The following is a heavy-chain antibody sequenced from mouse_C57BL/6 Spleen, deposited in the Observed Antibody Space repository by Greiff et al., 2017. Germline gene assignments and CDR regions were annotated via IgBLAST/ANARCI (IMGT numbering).Heavy chain of an antibody. CDR2: IRNKANNHAT. CDR1: GFTFSDAW. J-gene: IGHJ3*01. D-gene: IGHD1-2*01. CDR3: TRRLLRLDRVAY. V-gene: IGHV6-6*01. Sequence: EVQLVESGGGLVQPGGSMKLSCAASGFTFSDAWMDWVRQSPEKGLEWVAEIRNKANNHATYYAESVKGRFTISRDDSKSSVYLQMNSLRAEDTGIYYCTRRLLRLDRVAYWGQGTLVTVSA.